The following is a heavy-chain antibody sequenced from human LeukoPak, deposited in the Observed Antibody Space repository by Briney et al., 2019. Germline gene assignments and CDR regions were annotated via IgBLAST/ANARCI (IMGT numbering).Heavy chain of an antibody. Sequence: ASVKVSCKASGYTFTSYAMHWVRQAPGHRLEWMGWINAGNGNTKYSQKFQGRVTITRDTSASTAYMELSSLRSEDTAVYYCARVDQDIVVGPAFDPWGQGTLVTVSS. CDR1: GYTFTSYA. V-gene: IGHV1-3*01. D-gene: IGHD2-2*01. J-gene: IGHJ5*02. CDR2: INAGNGNT. CDR3: ARVDQDIVVGPAFDP.